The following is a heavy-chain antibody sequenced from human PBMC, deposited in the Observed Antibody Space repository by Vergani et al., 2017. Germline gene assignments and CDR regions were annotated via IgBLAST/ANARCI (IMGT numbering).Heavy chain of an antibody. CDR3: ARDQAGNGQVVVAAKGPLGY. CDR2: INPNSGGT. J-gene: IGHJ4*02. V-gene: IGHV1-2*02. CDR1: GYTFTGYY. Sequence: QVQLVQSGAEVKKPGASVKVSCKASGYTFTGYYMHWVRQAPGQGLEWMGWINPNSGGTNYVQKFQGRVTMTRDTSISTAYMELSRLRSDDTAVYYCARDQAGNGQVVVAAKGPLGYWGQGTLVTVSS. D-gene: IGHD2-15*01.